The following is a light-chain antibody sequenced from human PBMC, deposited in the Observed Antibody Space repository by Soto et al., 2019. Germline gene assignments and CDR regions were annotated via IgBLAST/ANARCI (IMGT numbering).Light chain of an antibody. J-gene: IGKJ4*01. CDR1: QSLTRN. CDR3: QQYNKWPPVT. V-gene: IGKV3D-15*01. Sequence: EIVLTQSLGTLPLPPGDRATVSCRASQSLTRNLAWYQHKPGQSPRLLIYGASNRATGIPDRFSGSGSGTEFTLTISSLQSEDFAVYYCQQYNKWPPVTFGGGTKVDI. CDR2: GAS.